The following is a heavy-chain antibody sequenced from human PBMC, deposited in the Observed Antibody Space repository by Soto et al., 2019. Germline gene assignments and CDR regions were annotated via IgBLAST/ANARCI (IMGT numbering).Heavy chain of an antibody. CDR2: IYYSRST. Sequence: SETLSLTCTVSGGSISSSSYFWGWIRHPPGKGLEWIGSIYYSRSTYYNPSLKSRVTGSVDTSKNHFSLKLGSVTAADTAVYYCARSEATVLDYWGQGTLVTVSS. D-gene: IGHD4-17*01. CDR1: GGSISSSSYF. J-gene: IGHJ4*02. CDR3: ARSEATVLDY. V-gene: IGHV4-39*07.